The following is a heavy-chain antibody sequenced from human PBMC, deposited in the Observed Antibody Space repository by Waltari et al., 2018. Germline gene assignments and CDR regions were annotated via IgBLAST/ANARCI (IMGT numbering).Heavy chain of an antibody. CDR1: GGSFSGYY. CDR2: INHSGST. J-gene: IGHJ3*02. CDR3: ARGLKRSAYSSSWYSVTDAFDI. D-gene: IGHD6-13*01. V-gene: IGHV4-34*01. Sequence: QVQLQQWGAGLLKPSETLSLPCAVYGGSFSGYYWSWIRTPPGKGLAWIGEINHSGSTNYNPSLKSRVTISVDTSKNQFSLKLSSVTAADTAVYYCARGLKRSAYSSSWYSVTDAFDIWGQGTMVTVSS.